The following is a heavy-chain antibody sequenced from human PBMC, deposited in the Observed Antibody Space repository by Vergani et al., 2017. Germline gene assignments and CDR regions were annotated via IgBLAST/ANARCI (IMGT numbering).Heavy chain of an antibody. J-gene: IGHJ5*02. V-gene: IGHV4-59*02. CDR3: ASDTHSGQRADR. Sequence: QVKLQESGPGLVKPSETLSLTCTVSGASVNSYYWSWIRQPPGKGLEWMGYVSFRGDTLYDPSVKGRMTISLNTSKNQFSLTLTSVTAAATAVYYCASDTHSGQRADRWGQGILVTVTS. D-gene: IGHD6-19*01. CDR2: VSFRGDT. CDR1: GASVNSYY.